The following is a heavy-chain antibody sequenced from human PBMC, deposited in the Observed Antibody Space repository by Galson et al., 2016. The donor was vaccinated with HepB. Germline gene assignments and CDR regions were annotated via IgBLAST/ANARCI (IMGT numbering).Heavy chain of an antibody. Sequence: SLRLSCAASGFTFSSCAMHWVRQAPGKGLEWVAVIWYDGSKKYYADSVKGRFTISRDNSQNTLYLQMNSLRAEDTAVYYCAKASGYSNTWMNYWGQGTRVTVSS. D-gene: IGHD6-13*01. CDR3: AKASGYSNTWMNY. V-gene: IGHV3-33*06. J-gene: IGHJ4*02. CDR1: GFTFSSCA. CDR2: IWYDGSKK.